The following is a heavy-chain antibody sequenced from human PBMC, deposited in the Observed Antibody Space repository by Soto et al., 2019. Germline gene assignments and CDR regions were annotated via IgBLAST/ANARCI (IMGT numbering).Heavy chain of an antibody. Sequence: EVQLLESGGGFVQPGESLRLSCAASGFTFSLSAMSWVRQAPGRGLDWVSSLSGGGSTTDYADAVKGRLTISRDNSKNTVHLRMNSLSAEDTAVYYCAKGPEYDILTGCDYWGQGALVTVSS. V-gene: IGHV3-23*01. CDR1: GFTFSLSA. D-gene: IGHD3-9*01. CDR2: LSGGGSTT. J-gene: IGHJ4*02. CDR3: AKGPEYDILTGCDY.